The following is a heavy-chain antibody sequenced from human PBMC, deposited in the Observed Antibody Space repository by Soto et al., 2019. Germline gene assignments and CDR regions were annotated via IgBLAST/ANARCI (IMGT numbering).Heavy chain of an antibody. J-gene: IGHJ4*02. V-gene: IGHV1-3*01. D-gene: IGHD2-15*01. CDR1: GYTFTSYA. Sequence: QVQLVQSGAEVKKPGASVKVSCKASGYTFTSYAMHWVRQAPGQRLEWMGWINAGNGNTKYSQKFQGSVTITRDTSASTAYIELISLRSEDTAVYYCARGPGGPDGPGDYWGQGTLVTVSS. CDR3: ARGPGGPDGPGDY. CDR2: INAGNGNT.